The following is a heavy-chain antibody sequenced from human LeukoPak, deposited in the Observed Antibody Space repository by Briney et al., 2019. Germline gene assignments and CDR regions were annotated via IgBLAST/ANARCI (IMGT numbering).Heavy chain of an antibody. CDR1: GFTFSSYG. J-gene: IGHJ4*02. CDR2: IWYDGSNK. CDR3: AREGDGDYFDY. Sequence: GRSLRLSCAASGFTFSSYGMHWVRQAPGKGLEWVAVIWYDGSNKYYADSVKGRFTISRDNSKNTLYLQMNSLRAEDTAVYYCAREGDGDYFDYWGRGTLVTVSS. V-gene: IGHV3-33*01. D-gene: IGHD4-17*01.